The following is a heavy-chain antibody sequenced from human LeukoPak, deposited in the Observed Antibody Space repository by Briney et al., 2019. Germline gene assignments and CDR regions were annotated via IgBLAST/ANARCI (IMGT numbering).Heavy chain of an antibody. CDR1: GFTFSSYG. CDR3: AKDQLVAHIVVVTAIEAPDY. J-gene: IGHJ4*02. D-gene: IGHD2-21*02. CDR2: ISYDGSNK. V-gene: IGHV3-30*18. Sequence: GGSLRLSCAASGFTFSSYGMHWVRQAPGKGLEWVAVISYDGSNKYYADPVKGRFTISRDNSKNTLYLQMNSLRAEDTAVYYCAKDQLVAHIVVVTAIEAPDYWGQGTLVTVSS.